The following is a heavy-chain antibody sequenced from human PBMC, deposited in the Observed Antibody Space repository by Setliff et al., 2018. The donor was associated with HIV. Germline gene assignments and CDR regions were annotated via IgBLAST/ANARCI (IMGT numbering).Heavy chain of an antibody. CDR2: IIPVFGPP. CDR1: GGTFSIFS. D-gene: IGHD3-10*01. CDR3: AKNFGLSLSVKYYYYYGVDI. V-gene: IGHV1-69*13. Sequence: SVKVSCKTSGGTFSIFSITWVRQAPGQGLEWMGGIIPVFGPPNYAQRFQRRLTITADESTNTAYMELSSLRSDDTDVYYCAKNFGLSLSVKYYYYYGVDIWGQGTTVTVS. J-gene: IGHJ6*02.